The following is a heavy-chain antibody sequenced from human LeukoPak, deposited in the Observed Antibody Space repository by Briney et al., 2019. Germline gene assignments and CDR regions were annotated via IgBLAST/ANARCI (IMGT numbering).Heavy chain of an antibody. CDR2: IYPDDSDT. CDR3: ARGAPIFYYFES. V-gene: IGHV5-51*01. Sequence: NRGDSLKISCKTSGYIFTDYWIGWVRQVPGKGVEWMGIIYPDDSDTRYSPSFQGQVTISADKSTSTAYLQWSSTKASDTAMYYCARGAPIFYYFESWGQGTLVSVSA. J-gene: IGHJ4*02. CDR1: GYIFTDYW.